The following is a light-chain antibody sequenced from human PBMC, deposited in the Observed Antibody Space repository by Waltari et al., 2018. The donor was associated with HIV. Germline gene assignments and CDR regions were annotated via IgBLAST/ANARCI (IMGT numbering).Light chain of an antibody. Sequence: EIVMAQSPDSLAVSLGERATINCKSGQTVLYSTNNKNYLAWYQHKPGQPPKLLIYWASTRESGVPDRFSGSGSWTDFTLTISSLQAEDVAVYYCQQYYSSPRTFGQGTKVEIK. CDR2: WAS. CDR1: QTVLYSTNNKNY. V-gene: IGKV4-1*01. J-gene: IGKJ1*01. CDR3: QQYYSSPRT.